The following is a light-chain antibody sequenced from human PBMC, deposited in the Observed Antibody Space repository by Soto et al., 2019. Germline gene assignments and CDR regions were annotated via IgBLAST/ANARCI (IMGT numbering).Light chain of an antibody. CDR1: SSDVGGHNY. J-gene: IGLJ3*02. CDR3: SSYKTSSTWV. CDR2: EVS. Sequence: QSALTQPASVSGSPGQSITISCTGTSSDVGGHNYVSWYQQYPGKAPKLMIYEVSERPSGVSSRFSGSTSGNTASLTISGIQAEDEAYYSRSSYKTSSTWVFGGGTKLTVL. V-gene: IGLV2-14*01.